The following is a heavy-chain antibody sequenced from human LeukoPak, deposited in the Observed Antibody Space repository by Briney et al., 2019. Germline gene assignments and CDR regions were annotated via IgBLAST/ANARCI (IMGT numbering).Heavy chain of an antibody. CDR2: IKQDGSET. D-gene: IGHD6-13*01. J-gene: IGHJ4*02. CDR3: TRDGGSWFNFDY. CDR1: GFTFTTYW. Sequence: GGSLRLSCVASGFTFTTYWMTWVRQAPGKGLEWVANIKQDGSETYYVDSVKGRFTISRDNAKNSLYLQMNSLRAEDTAVYYCTRDGGSWFNFDYWGQGTLVTVSS. V-gene: IGHV3-7*04.